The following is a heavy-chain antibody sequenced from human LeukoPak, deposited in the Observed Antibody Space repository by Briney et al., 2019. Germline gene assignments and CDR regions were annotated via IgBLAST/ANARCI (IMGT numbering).Heavy chain of an antibody. D-gene: IGHD1-1*01. V-gene: IGHV3-53*01. CDR1: GFTVRYNS. CDR2: IYADGTT. CDR3: ARAQLESGTDY. Sequence: PGGSLRLSCAASGFTVRYNSMTWVRQAPGKVLEWVSTIYADGTTYYADSMKGRFTISRDNSKNTLDLQMNSLRAEDTAVYYCARAQLESGTDYWGQGTLVTVSS. J-gene: IGHJ4*02.